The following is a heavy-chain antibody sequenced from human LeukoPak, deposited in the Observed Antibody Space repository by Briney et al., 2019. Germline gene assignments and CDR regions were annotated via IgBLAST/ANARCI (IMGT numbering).Heavy chain of an antibody. D-gene: IGHD3-22*01. CDR1: GGSISSSSYY. J-gene: IGHJ4*02. V-gene: IGHV4-39*07. CDR3: AIYYDSSGYSSVRLGYFDY. Sequence: SETLSLTCTVSGGSISSSSYYWGWIRQPPGKGLEWIGSIYYSGSTYYNPSLKSRVTISVDTSKNQFSLKLSSVTAADTAVYYCAIYYDSSGYSSVRLGYFDYWGQGTLVTVSS. CDR2: IYYSGST.